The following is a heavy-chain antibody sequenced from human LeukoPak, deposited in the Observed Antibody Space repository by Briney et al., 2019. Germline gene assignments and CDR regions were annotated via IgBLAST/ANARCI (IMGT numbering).Heavy chain of an antibody. V-gene: IGHV3-74*01. Sequence: PGGSLRLSCAASGFTFSSHWMHWVRQAPGKGLVWVSGISTDGGRPRYADSVNGRFTISRDNAKNTLYLQMNSLRAEDTAVYFCVRDGQGSTPLDYWGQGTLVTVSS. CDR2: ISTDGGRP. J-gene: IGHJ4*02. CDR3: VRDGQGSTPLDY. D-gene: IGHD2-15*01. CDR1: GFTFSSHW.